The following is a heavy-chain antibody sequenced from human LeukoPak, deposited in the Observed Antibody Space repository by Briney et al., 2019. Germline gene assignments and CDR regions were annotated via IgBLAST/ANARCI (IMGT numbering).Heavy chain of an antibody. CDR3: ARGRITMVRESDAFDI. D-gene: IGHD3-10*01. Sequence: GGSLRLSCAASGFTVSSNYMGWVRQAPGKGLEWVSVIYSGGSTYYADSVKGRITISRDNSKNTLYLQMNSLRAEDTAVYYCARGRITMVRESDAFDIWGQGTMVTVSS. CDR2: IYSGGST. CDR1: GFTVSSNY. V-gene: IGHV3-53*01. J-gene: IGHJ3*02.